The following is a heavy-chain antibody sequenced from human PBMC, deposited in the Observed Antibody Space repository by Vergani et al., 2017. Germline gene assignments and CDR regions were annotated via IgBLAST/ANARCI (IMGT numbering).Heavy chain of an antibody. CDR2: INPSDSST. J-gene: IGHJ6*02. CDR3: SRGGFYTSWNDFKFYGLGV. D-gene: IGHD3-3*01. V-gene: IGHV1-46*01. CDR1: GYTFTSYY. Sequence: QVQLVQSGAEVERPGASVKVSCKASGYTFTSYYIHWVRQAPGQGLEWMGVINPSDSSTNYAQKFQGRVTMTRDTSTSTVYMSLRSLRSDDTAIYYCSRGGFYTSWNDFKFYGLGVWGQGTTVTVTS.